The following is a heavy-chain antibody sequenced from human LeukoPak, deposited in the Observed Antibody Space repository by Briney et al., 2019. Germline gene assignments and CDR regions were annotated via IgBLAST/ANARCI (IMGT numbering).Heavy chain of an antibody. D-gene: IGHD5-12*01. CDR2: INHDGSEK. CDR3: ARGGYSGSVAIDY. V-gene: IGHV3-7*03. Sequence: GGSLRLSCAASGFTFSTYWMTWVRQAPGKGLEWVANINHDGSEKYYVDSVRGRFTISRDNAKNSLYLQMNSLRAEDTALYYCARGGYSGSVAIDYWGQGTLVTVSS. J-gene: IGHJ4*02. CDR1: GFTFSTYW.